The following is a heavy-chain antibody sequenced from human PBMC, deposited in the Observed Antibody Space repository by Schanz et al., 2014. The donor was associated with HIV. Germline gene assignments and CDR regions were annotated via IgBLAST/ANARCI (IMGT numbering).Heavy chain of an antibody. CDR3: ARDLVGTRGWFDP. CDR1: GDSISRGGYY. Sequence: QVQLQESGPGLVKPSQTLSLTCTVSGDSISRGGYYWSWIRQHPGKGLEWIGYIYYSGSTYYNPSLKSRVTISVDTSKNQFSLKLSSVTAADTAVYYCARDLVGTRGWFDPWGQGTLVTVSS. V-gene: IGHV4-31*03. D-gene: IGHD2-2*01. J-gene: IGHJ5*02. CDR2: IYYSGST.